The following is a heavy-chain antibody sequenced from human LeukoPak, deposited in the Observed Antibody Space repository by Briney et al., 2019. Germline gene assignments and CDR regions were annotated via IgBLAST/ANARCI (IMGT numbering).Heavy chain of an antibody. CDR2: MNPNSGNT. CDR3: RIAAAGLLGQRYFDY. J-gene: IGHJ4*02. V-gene: IGHV1-8*03. D-gene: IGHD6-13*01. Sequence: GASVKVSCKASGYTFTSYDINWVRQATGQGLEWMGWMNPNSGNTGYAQKFQGRVTITRNTSISTAYMELSSLRSEDTAVYYCRIAAAGLLGQRYFDYWGQGTLVTVSS. CDR1: GYTFTSYD.